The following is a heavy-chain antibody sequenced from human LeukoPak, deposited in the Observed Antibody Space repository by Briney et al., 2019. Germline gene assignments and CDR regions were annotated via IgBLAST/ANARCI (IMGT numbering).Heavy chain of an antibody. D-gene: IGHD2-21*02. CDR3: ARLWAYCGGDCPN. V-gene: IGHV4-59*08. Sequence: PSETLSLTCTVSGGSISSYYWSWIRQPPGKGLEWIGYIYYSGSTNYNPSLKSRVTISVDTSKNQFSLKLSSVTAADTAVYYCARLWAYCGGDCPNWGQGTLVTVSS. J-gene: IGHJ4*02. CDR2: IYYSGST. CDR1: GGSISSYY.